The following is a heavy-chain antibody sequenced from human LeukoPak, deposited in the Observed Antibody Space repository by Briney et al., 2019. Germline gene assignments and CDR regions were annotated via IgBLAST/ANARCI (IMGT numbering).Heavy chain of an antibody. Sequence: SETLSLTCTVSGGSISSYYWSWIRQPAGKGLEWMGRIYTSGTTKYNPSLTSRVTMSVDKSKNQLSMNLSSVTAADTAVYYCARDNTEIDAFDIWGQGTMVTVSS. D-gene: IGHD2/OR15-2a*01. CDR1: GGSISSYY. J-gene: IGHJ3*02. CDR3: ARDNTEIDAFDI. CDR2: IYTSGTT. V-gene: IGHV4-4*07.